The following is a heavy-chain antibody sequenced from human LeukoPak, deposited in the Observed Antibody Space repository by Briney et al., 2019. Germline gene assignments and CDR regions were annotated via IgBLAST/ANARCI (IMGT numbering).Heavy chain of an antibody. V-gene: IGHV3-43D*03. J-gene: IGHJ2*01. CDR1: GFTFDDYA. CDR3: AKEGTWGNWYFDL. D-gene: IGHD3-16*01. Sequence: PGGSLRLSCAASGFTFDDYAMHWVRQAPGKGLEWVSLISWDGGSTYYADSVKGRFTLHRDNSRNTLYLEMNSLRDEDTAVYYCAKEGTWGNWYFDLWGRGTLVIVTS. CDR2: ISWDGGST.